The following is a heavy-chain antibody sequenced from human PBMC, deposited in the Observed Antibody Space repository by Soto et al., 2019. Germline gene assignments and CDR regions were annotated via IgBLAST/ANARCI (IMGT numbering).Heavy chain of an antibody. CDR3: ARSRYGDLKGGRYYYYMDV. Sequence: QVQLQESGPGLVKPSETLSLTCTVSGGSISSYYWSWIRQPPGKGLEWIGYIYYSGSTNYNPSLKSRVTISVDTSKNQFSLKLSSVTAADTAVYYCARSRYGDLKGGRYYYYMDVWGKGTTVTVSS. D-gene: IGHD4-17*01. V-gene: IGHV4-59*01. CDR1: GGSISSYY. J-gene: IGHJ6*03. CDR2: IYYSGST.